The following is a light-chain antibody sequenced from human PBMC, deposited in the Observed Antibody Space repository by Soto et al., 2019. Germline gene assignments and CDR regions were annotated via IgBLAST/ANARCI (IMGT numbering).Light chain of an antibody. CDR2: GES. CDR3: QQYGSLVT. V-gene: IGKV3-20*01. CDR1: QSVSSSY. Sequence: EIVLTQSPGTLSLSPGERATLSCRASQSVSSSYLAWYQQKPGRAPRLLIDGESSRATGIPDRFSGSGSGTDFTLTISRLEPEDLAVYYCQQYGSLVTFGQGTKVDIK. J-gene: IGKJ1*01.